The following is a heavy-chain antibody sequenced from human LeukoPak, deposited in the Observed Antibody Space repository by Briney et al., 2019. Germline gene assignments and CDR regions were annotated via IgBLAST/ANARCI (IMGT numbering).Heavy chain of an antibody. CDR2: IYTSGST. CDR3: ARAVRCSSTSCPIDY. V-gene: IGHV4-4*07. D-gene: IGHD2-2*01. J-gene: IGHJ4*02. Sequence: PSETLSLTCTVSGGSISSCYWSWIRQPAGKGLEWIGRIYTSGSTNYIPSLKSRVTMSVDTSKNQFSLKLSSVTAADTAVYYCARAVRCSSTSCPIDYWGQGTLVTVSS. CDR1: GGSISSCY.